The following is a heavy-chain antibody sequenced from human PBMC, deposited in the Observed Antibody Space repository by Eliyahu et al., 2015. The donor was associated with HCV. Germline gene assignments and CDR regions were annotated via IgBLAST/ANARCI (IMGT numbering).Heavy chain of an antibody. CDR2: IYYSGST. J-gene: IGHJ5*02. CDR1: GGSISSYY. D-gene: IGHD6-6*01. V-gene: IGHV4-59*01. Sequence: QVQLQESGPGLVKPSETLSLTCTVXGGSISSYYWSWIRQPPGKGLEWIGYIYYSGSTXYNPSLKSRVTISVDTSKNQFSLKLSSVTAADTAVYYCARAHIYSSSSIWFDPWGQGTLVTVSS. CDR3: ARAHIYSSSSIWFDP.